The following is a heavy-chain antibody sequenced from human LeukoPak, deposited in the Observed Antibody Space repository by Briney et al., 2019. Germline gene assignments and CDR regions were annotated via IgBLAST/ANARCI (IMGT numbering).Heavy chain of an antibody. V-gene: IGHV4-4*02. J-gene: IGHJ4*02. CDR1: GGSISSSNW. CDR2: IYHSGST. Sequence: PSETLSLTCAVSGGSISSSNWWSWVRQPPGKGLEWIGEIYHSGSTNYNPSLKSRVTISVDKSKNQFSLKLSSVTAADTAVYYCARARYCSGGSCYYDYWGQGTLVTVSS. D-gene: IGHD2-15*01. CDR3: ARARYCSGGSCYYDY.